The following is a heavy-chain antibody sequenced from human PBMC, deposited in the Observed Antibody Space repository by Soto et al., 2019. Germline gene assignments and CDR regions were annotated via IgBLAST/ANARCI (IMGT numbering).Heavy chain of an antibody. D-gene: IGHD2-2*01. CDR2: ISYDGSNK. CDR3: AKERTSWFSGGARYYHGMDV. CDR1: GITFSRYG. V-gene: IGHV3-30*18. Sequence: GGSLRLSCAASGITFSRYGVHWVRQAPGKGLEWVAVISYDGSNKDYADSVKGRFTISRDNSKNTLYLQMNSLRAEDTAVYYCAKERTSWFSGGARYYHGMDVWGQGTTVTVSS. J-gene: IGHJ6*02.